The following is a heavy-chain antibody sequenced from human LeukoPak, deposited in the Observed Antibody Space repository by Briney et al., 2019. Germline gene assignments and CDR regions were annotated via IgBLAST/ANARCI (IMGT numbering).Heavy chain of an antibody. V-gene: IGHV1-69*04. CDR3: APLSGYSTTY. D-gene: IGHD3-22*01. CDR2: IIPILGMA. CDR1: GGTXNNYA. J-gene: IGHJ4*02. Sequence: SVKVSCKASGGTXNNYAISWVRQAPGQGLEWMGRIIPILGMANYAQRFQGRVTITADKSTSTAYMELSSLRSEDTAVYYCAPLSGYSTTYWGQGTLVTVSS.